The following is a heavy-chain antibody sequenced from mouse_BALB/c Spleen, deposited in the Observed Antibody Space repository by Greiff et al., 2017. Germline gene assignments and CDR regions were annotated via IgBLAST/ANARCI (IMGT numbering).Heavy chain of an antibody. J-gene: IGHJ2*01. CDR2: IDPENGNT. Sequence: DVQLQESGAELVRPGALVKLSCKASGFNIKDYYMHWVKQRPEQGLEWIGWIDPENGNTIYDPKFQGKASITADTSSNTAYLQLSSLTSEDTAVYYCASGGYYSDYWGQGTTLTVSS. V-gene: IGHV14-1*02. CDR1: GFNIKDYY. CDR3: ASGGYYSDY.